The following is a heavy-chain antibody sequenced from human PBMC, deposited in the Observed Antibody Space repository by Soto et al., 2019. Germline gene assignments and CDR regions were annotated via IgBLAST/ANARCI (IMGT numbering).Heavy chain of an antibody. CDR1: GGSFSAYY. CDR3: ASGRDYGSGSYHDYYYGMDV. Sequence: SEPLSLTCAVYGGSFSAYYWSWIRQPPGKGLEWIGEINHSGSTNYNPSPKSRVTISVDTSKNQFSLKLSSVTAADTAVYYCASGRDYGSGSYHDYYYGMDVWGQGTTVT. V-gene: IGHV4-34*01. CDR2: INHSGST. J-gene: IGHJ6*02. D-gene: IGHD3-10*01.